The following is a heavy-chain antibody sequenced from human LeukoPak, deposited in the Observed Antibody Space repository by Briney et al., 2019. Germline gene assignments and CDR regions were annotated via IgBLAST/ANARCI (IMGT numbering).Heavy chain of an antibody. CDR2: ISSSNTI. CDR3: ARDHYYGSGSFDY. J-gene: IGHJ4*02. V-gene: IGHV3-48*03. D-gene: IGHD3-10*01. CDR1: GFTFSSYE. Sequence: GGSLRLSCAASGFTFSSYEMNWVRQAPGKGLEWISYISSSNTIYYADSVKGRFTISRDNANSSLYLQMNSPRAEDTAVYYCARDHYYGSGSFDYWGQGTLVTVSS.